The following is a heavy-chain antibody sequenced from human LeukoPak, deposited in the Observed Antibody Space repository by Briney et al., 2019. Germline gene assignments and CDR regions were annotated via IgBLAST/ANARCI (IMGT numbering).Heavy chain of an antibody. V-gene: IGHV3-48*04. CDR2: ISSFSGTI. CDR3: ARKAVAGDDAFDI. D-gene: IGHD6-19*01. Sequence: QAGGSLRLSCVASGITFSSYSMNWVRQAPGKGLEWVSYISSFSGTINYADSVKGRFTISRDNAKNSLYLQMNSLRAEDTALYYCARKAVAGDDAFDIWGQGTMVTVSS. CDR1: GITFSSYS. J-gene: IGHJ3*02.